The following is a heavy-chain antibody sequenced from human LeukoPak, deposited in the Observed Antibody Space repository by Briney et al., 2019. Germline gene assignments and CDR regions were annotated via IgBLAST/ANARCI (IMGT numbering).Heavy chain of an antibody. Sequence: VASVKVSCKASGYTFTNYYMHWVRQAPGQGLEWMGIINPSGGSTSYAQKFQGRVTMTRDTSTSTVYMELSSLRSEDTAVYYCARVASSGAFDIWGQGTMVTVSS. CDR2: INPSGGST. V-gene: IGHV1-46*01. J-gene: IGHJ3*02. D-gene: IGHD2-15*01. CDR3: ARVASSGAFDI. CDR1: GYTFTNYY.